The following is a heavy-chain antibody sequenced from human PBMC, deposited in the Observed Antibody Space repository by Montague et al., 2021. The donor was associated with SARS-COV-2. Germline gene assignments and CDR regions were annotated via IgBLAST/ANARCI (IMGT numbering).Heavy chain of an antibody. J-gene: IGHJ5*02. CDR1: GASISTSTDH. Sequence: SETLSLTCSVSGASISTSTDHWAWLRQSPGKGLEWVGSFSYNSTHYNPSLSSRVTISVDSSKNQFSLKLNSVTAADTAIYYCARHMGHVLVSVTGANWFDPWGQGTPVTVSS. D-gene: IGHD5/OR15-5a*01. CDR3: ARHMGHVLVSVTGANWFDP. CDR2: FSYNST. V-gene: IGHV4-39*01.